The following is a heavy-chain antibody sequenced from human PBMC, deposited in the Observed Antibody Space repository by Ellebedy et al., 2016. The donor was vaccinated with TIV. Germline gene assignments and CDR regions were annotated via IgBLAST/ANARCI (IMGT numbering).Heavy chain of an antibody. Sequence: AASVTVSCKASGGTFSTYGINWVRQAPGQGLEWMGGIIPIFGSANYAQKFQARVTMTTDTSTSTAYMDLRSLRSDDTALYYCARETAVAGTRRAFDYWGQGTLVTVSP. J-gene: IGHJ4*02. D-gene: IGHD6-19*01. CDR3: ARETAVAGTRRAFDY. CDR1: GGTFSTYG. V-gene: IGHV1-69*05. CDR2: IIPIFGSA.